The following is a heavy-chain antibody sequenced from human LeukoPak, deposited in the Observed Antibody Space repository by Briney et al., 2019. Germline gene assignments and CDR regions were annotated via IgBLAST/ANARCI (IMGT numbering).Heavy chain of an antibody. D-gene: IGHD3-10*01. Sequence: GGSLRLSCAASGFIFSNAWMSWVRQAPGKGLEWVGRIKSKIDGGTTDYAAPVKGRFTISRDDSKNTLYLQMNSLKTEDTAVYYCTTSLSITMVRGVIIPFDYWGQGTLVTVSS. J-gene: IGHJ4*02. CDR3: TTSLSITMVRGVIIPFDY. CDR1: GFIFSNAW. V-gene: IGHV3-15*01. CDR2: IKSKIDGGTT.